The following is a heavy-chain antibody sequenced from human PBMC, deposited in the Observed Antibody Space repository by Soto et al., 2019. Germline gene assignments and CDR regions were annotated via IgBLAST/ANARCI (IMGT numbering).Heavy chain of an antibody. CDR1: GYTFTSYG. CDR2: ISAYNGNT. J-gene: IGHJ5*02. V-gene: IGHV1-18*04. CDR3: ARLWDTAMVHDWFDP. D-gene: IGHD5-18*01. Sequence: QVQLVQSGAEVKKPGASVKVSCKASGYTFTSYGISWVRQAPGQGLEWMGGISAYNGNTNYAQKLQGRVTMTTDTSTSTASMELRSLRSDDTAVYYCARLWDTAMVHDWFDPWGQGTLVTVSS.